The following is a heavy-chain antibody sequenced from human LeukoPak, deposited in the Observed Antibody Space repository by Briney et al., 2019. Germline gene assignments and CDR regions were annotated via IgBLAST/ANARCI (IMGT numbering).Heavy chain of an antibody. V-gene: IGHV3-48*01. J-gene: IGHJ4*02. Sequence: GGSLRLSCAASGFTYSNAWMNWVRQAPGKGLEWVSYISSSSSTIYYADSVKGRFTISRDNAKNSLYLQMNSLRAEDTAVYYCARGFGTKNDYWGQGALVTVSS. CDR2: ISSSSSTI. D-gene: IGHD1/OR15-1a*01. CDR3: ARGFGTKNDY. CDR1: GFTYSNAW.